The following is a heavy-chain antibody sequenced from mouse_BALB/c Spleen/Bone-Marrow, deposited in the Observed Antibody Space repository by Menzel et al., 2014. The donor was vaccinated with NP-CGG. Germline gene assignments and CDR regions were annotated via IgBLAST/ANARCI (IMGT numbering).Heavy chain of an antibody. CDR1: GYTFISYV. CDR3: ARYPDYYGSSYAMDY. V-gene: IGHV1-14*01. J-gene: IGHJ4*01. Sequence: VHVKQSGPELVKPGASVKMSCKASGYTFISYVMHWVKQKPGQGLEWIGYINPYNDGTKYNEKFKGKATLTSDKSSSTAYMELSSLTSEDSAVYYCARYPDYYGSSYAMDYWGQGTSVTVSS. CDR2: INPYNDGT. D-gene: IGHD1-1*01.